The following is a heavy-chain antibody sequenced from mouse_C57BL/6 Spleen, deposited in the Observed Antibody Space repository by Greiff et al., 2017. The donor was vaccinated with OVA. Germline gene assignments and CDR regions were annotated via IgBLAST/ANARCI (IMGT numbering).Heavy chain of an antibody. CDR1: GYTFTSYW. J-gene: IGHJ2*01. CDR3: ARGGYDLGPVDY. D-gene: IGHD2-2*01. Sequence: QVQLQQPGAELVKPGASVKLSCKASGYTFTSYWMHWVKQRPGQGLEWIGMIHPNSGSTNYNEKFKSKATLTVDKSSSTAYMQLSSLTSEDSAVYYCARGGYDLGPVDYWGQGTTLTVSS. V-gene: IGHV1-64*01. CDR2: IHPNSGST.